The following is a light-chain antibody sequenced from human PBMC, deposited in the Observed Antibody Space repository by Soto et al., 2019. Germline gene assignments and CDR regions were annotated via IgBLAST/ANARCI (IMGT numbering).Light chain of an antibody. Sequence: QSVLTQPPSASGTPGQRVTISCSGSSSNIGTNTANWYQQLPGTAPRLLIYSTNQRPSRVPDRFSGSRSGTSASLAISGLQSDEEANYYCAAWDDTLNGWVFGGGAKVTVL. CDR1: SSNIGTNT. CDR2: STN. J-gene: IGLJ3*02. CDR3: AAWDDTLNGWV. V-gene: IGLV1-44*01.